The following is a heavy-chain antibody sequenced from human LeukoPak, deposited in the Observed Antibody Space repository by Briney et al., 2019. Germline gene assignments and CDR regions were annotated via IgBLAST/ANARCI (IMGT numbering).Heavy chain of an antibody. CDR3: ARVRIGQQLDKYYYYAMDV. J-gene: IGHJ6*02. CDR2: INPNSGGT. Sequence: GSVNVSCKASGYTFTDYYMHWVRQAPGRGLEWMGWINPNSGGTNYAQKFQGRVTMTTDTSISTAYMEVSRLRSDDTAVYYCARVRIGQQLDKYYYYAMDVWGQGTMVTVSS. CDR1: GYTFTDYY. D-gene: IGHD6-13*01. V-gene: IGHV1-2*02.